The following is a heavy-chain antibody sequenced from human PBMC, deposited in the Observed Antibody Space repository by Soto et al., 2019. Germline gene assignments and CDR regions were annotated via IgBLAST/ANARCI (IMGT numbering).Heavy chain of an antibody. CDR3: ARRARTATTNWGAFDI. J-gene: IGHJ3*02. D-gene: IGHD1-7*01. Sequence: EVQLLESGGGLVQPGGSLRLSCAASGFTFSNYVKNWVRQAPGKGLEWVSTISYSADKTFYADSVKGRITISRDNSRDTLFLQMNSLRADDAAVYYCARRARTATTNWGAFDIWGQGTMVTVSS. CDR2: ISYSADKT. V-gene: IGHV3-23*01. CDR1: GFTFSNYV.